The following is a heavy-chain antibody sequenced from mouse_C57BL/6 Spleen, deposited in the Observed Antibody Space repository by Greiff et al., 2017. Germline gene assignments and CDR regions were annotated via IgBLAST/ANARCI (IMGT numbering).Heavy chain of an antibody. CDR2: IRNKANGYTT. D-gene: IGHD1-1*01. CDR1: GFTFTDYY. CDR3: ARYYYYGSSDFDY. Sequence: DVHLVESGGGLVQPGGSLSLSCAASGFTFTDYYMSWVRQPPGKALEWLGFIRNKANGYTTEYSASVKGRFTISRDNSQSILYLQMNALRAEDSATYYCARYYYYGSSDFDYWGQGTTLTVSS. J-gene: IGHJ2*01. V-gene: IGHV7-3*01.